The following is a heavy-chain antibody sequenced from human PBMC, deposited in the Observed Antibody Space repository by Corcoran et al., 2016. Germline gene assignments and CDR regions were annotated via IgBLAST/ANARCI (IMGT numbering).Heavy chain of an antibody. CDR2: INHSGST. Sequence: QVQLQQWGAGLLKPSETLSLTCAVYGGSFSGYYWSWIRQPPGKGLEWIGEINHSGSTNYNPSLKSRVTISVDTSKNQFSLKLSSVTAADTAVYYCARGGDGYKGGWFDPWGQGTLVTVSS. CDR3: ARGGDGYKGGWFDP. V-gene: IGHV4-34*01. J-gene: IGHJ5*02. D-gene: IGHD5-12*01. CDR1: GGSFSGYY.